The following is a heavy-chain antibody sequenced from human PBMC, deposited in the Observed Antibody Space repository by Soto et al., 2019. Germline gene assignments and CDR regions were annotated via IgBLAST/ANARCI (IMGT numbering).Heavy chain of an antibody. D-gene: IGHD2-8*02. CDR3: ARAEYCTKS. CDR2: IHPDGTIT. CDR1: GFSFSNFW. V-gene: IGHV3-74*01. Sequence: EVQLVESGGGLVQPGGSLRLSCAASGFSFSNFWMHWVSQAPGKGLVWVSRIHPDGTITSYTVSVQGRFTSSRANAKNTVYLQRTRLSGEDAGVYKCARAEYCTKSWGQGTLVTVYS. J-gene: IGHJ5*02.